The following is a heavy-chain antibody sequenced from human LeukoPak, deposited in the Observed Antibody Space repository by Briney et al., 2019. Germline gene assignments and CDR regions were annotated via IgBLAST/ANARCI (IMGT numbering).Heavy chain of an antibody. CDR3: AKVPIRYYYGSGSYYNREPFDY. Sequence: ASVKVSCKASGYTFTSYDINWVRQATGQGLEWMGWMNPNSGNTGYAQKFQGRVTMTRDTSTSTVYMELNSLRAEDTAVYYCAKVPIRYYYGSGSYYNREPFDYWGQGTLVTVSS. J-gene: IGHJ4*02. D-gene: IGHD3-10*01. CDR1: GYTFTSYD. V-gene: IGHV1-8*01. CDR2: MNPNSGNT.